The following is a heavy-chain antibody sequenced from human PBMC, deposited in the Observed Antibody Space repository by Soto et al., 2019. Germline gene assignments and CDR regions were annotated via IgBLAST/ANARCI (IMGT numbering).Heavy chain of an antibody. V-gene: IGHV3-53*01. CDR3: ARDRAITIFGVVPYGYYYGMDV. CDR2: IYSGGST. D-gene: IGHD3-3*01. J-gene: IGHJ6*02. Sequence: PGGSLRLSCAASGFTVSSNYMSWVRQAPGKGLEWVSVIYSGGSTYYADSVKGRFTISRDNSKNTLYLQMNSLRAEDTAVYYCARDRAITIFGVVPYGYYYGMDVWGQGTTVTVSS. CDR1: GFTVSSNY.